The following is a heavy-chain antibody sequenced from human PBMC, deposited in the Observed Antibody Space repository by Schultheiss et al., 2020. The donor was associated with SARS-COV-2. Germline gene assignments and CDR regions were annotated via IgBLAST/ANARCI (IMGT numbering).Heavy chain of an antibody. CDR3: ARVEGHYDFWSGSYWFDP. V-gene: IGHV4-39*07. CDR2: IYYSGST. D-gene: IGHD3-3*01. J-gene: IGHJ5*02. CDR1: GGSISSSSYY. Sequence: SETLSLTCTVSGGSISSSSYYWGWIRQPPGKGLEWIGSIYYSGSTYYNPSLKSRVTISVDTSKNQFSLKLSSVTAADTAVYYCARVEGHYDFWSGSYWFDPWGQGTMVTVSS.